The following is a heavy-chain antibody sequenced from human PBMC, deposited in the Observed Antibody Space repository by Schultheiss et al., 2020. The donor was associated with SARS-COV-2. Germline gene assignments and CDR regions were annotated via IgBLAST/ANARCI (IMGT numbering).Heavy chain of an antibody. Sequence: SETLSLTCAVSGGSISSNNWWSWVRQPPGKGLEWIGYIYYSENTYYNPSLLSRVTISVDTSKNQFSLKLSSVTAADTAVYYCAVFSRIAAAGTAWFDPWGQGTLVTVSS. CDR3: AVFSRIAAAGTAWFDP. D-gene: IGHD6-13*01. V-gene: IGHV4-4*02. J-gene: IGHJ5*02. CDR2: IYYSENT. CDR1: GGSISSNNW.